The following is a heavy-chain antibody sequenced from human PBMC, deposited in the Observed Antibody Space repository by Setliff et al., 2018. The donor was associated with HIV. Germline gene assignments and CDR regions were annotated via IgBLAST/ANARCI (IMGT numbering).Heavy chain of an antibody. J-gene: IGHJ6*03. CDR2: IYYTGST. D-gene: IGHD2-8*01. CDR1: GGSIRSGGDY. Sequence: PSETLSLTCSVSGGSIRSGGDYWSWVRQHPGKGLEWIGYIYYTGSTYSNPSLQSRVRISVDTSKNQFSLRLNSVTAADTAVYYCARDSANGKTANLNYLDVWGKGTTVTVSS. V-gene: IGHV4-31*03. CDR3: ARDSANGKTANLNYLDV.